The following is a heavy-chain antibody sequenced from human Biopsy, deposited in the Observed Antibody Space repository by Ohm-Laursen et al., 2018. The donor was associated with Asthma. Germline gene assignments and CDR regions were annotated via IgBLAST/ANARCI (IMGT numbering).Heavy chain of an antibody. CDR2: IHNSGNT. Sequence: SDTLSLTCTVSGGSISSDYWSWLRQSPGKGLEWIGYIHNSGNTNYNPSIKSRVTISLDTSKNHFSLRLSFVTAADTAVYFCARGQGRGIQLWSLDPWGQGILVTVSS. V-gene: IGHV4-59*07. J-gene: IGHJ5*02. CDR1: GGSISSDY. D-gene: IGHD5-18*01. CDR3: ARGQGRGIQLWSLDP.